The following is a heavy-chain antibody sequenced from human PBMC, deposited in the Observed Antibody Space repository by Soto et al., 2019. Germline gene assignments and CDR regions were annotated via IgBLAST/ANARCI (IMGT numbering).Heavy chain of an antibody. Sequence: SETLSLTCTVSGGSISSYYWGWIRRPPGKGLEWIGSIYYSGRTYYNPSLKSRVPISVDTSKNQFSLKLSSVTAADTAVYYCARVWGGAFDIWGQGRMVTVSS. V-gene: IGHV4-39*07. CDR2: IYYSGRT. CDR3: ARVWGGAFDI. D-gene: IGHD3-10*01. J-gene: IGHJ3*02. CDR1: GGSISSYY.